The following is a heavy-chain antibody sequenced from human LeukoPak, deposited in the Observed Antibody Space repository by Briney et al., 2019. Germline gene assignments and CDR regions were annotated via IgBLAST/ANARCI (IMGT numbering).Heavy chain of an antibody. V-gene: IGHV1-18*01. CDR2: ISAYNGNT. D-gene: IGHD3-22*01. CDR3: ARVRYYYDSSGYYYPSEVETGPYYFDY. Sequence: ASVKVSCKASGYTFTSYGISWVRQAPGQGLEWMGWISAYNGNTNYAQKLQGRVTMTTDTSTSTAYMELRSLRSDDTAVYYCARVRYYYDSSGYYYPSEVETGPYYFDYWGQGTLVTVSS. J-gene: IGHJ4*02. CDR1: GYTFTSYG.